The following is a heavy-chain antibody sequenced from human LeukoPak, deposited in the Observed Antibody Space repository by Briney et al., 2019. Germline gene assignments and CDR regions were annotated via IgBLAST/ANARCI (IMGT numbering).Heavy chain of an antibody. CDR2: ISSSGSTI. D-gene: IGHD2-2*01. Sequence: GGSLRLSCAASGFTFSDYYMSWIRQAPGKGLEWVSYISSSGSTIYYADSVKGRFTISRDNSKNSLYLQMNSLRAEDTAVYYCARLKLLWSNYFDYWGQGTLVTVSS. V-gene: IGHV3-11*04. J-gene: IGHJ4*02. CDR3: ARLKLLWSNYFDY. CDR1: GFTFSDYY.